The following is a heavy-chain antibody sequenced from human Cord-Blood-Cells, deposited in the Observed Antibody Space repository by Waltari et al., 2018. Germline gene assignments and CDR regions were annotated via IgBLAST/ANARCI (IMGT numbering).Heavy chain of an antibody. Sequence: QLQLQESGPGLVKPSETLSLTCTVSGGSISSSSYYWGWIRQPPGKGLEWIGSMYYSGSTYYNPSLKSRVTISVDTSKNQFSLKLSSVTAADTAVYYCASTIFGVVINWFDPWGQGTLVTVSS. CDR1: GGSISSSSYY. J-gene: IGHJ5*02. CDR3: ASTIFGVVINWFDP. V-gene: IGHV4-39*01. D-gene: IGHD3-3*01. CDR2: MYYSGST.